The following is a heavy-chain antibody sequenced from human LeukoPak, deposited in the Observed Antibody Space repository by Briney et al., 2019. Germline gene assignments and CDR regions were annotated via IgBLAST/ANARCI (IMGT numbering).Heavy chain of an antibody. CDR2: IRSKAYGGIT. CDR1: GFTLGDYA. D-gene: IGHD3-10*01. Sequence: GGSLRLSCTASGFTLGDYAMSWFRQAPGKGLEWAGFIRSKAYGGITEYGGSVKRRFTIPRDDPKRIAYEQIDSLKPEDTAVYYCTRDKFGWFDPWGQGTLVTVSS. J-gene: IGHJ5*02. CDR3: TRDKFGWFDP. V-gene: IGHV3-49*03.